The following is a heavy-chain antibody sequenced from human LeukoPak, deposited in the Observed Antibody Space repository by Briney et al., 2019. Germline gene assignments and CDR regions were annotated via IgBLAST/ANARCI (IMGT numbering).Heavy chain of an antibody. V-gene: IGHV3-23*01. D-gene: IGHD4-17*01. Sequence: GGSLRLSCAASGFTFSNYAMGCVRQDPGKGLEWVSAVSNSGDATYYADSVKGRFTISRDNSKNTLYLQMNSMTPADSALYYCAKADYGAYPHYFDYWGQGTPVTVSS. J-gene: IGHJ4*02. CDR1: GFTFSNYA. CDR3: AKADYGAYPHYFDY. CDR2: VSNSGDAT.